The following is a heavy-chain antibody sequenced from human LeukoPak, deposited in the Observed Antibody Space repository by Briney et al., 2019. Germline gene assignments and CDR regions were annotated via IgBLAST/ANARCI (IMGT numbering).Heavy chain of an antibody. CDR1: GYSFTSYW. D-gene: IGHD6-19*01. CDR3: ARRGAVAGTPRPDYYYYYMDV. Sequence: GESPKISCKGSGYSFTSYWIGWVRQMPGKGLEWMGIIYPGDSDTRYSPSFQGQVTISADKSISTAYLQWSSLKASDTAMYYCARRGAVAGTPRPDYYYYYMDVWGKGTTVTVSS. J-gene: IGHJ6*03. CDR2: IYPGDSDT. V-gene: IGHV5-51*01.